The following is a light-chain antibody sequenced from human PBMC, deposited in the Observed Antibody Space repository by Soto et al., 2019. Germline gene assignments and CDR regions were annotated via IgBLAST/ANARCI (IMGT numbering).Light chain of an antibody. CDR3: QQFNTSPWT. CDR1: QSVSIW. J-gene: IGKJ1*01. Sequence: DIQMPPSPSSLSASEGDRVTISCRASQSVSIWLAWYQQKPGRAPKLLIYKSSILESGVPSRFRGSGSGTELTITISSLQPDDFETYYCQQFNTSPWTFGQGTKVDIK. CDR2: KSS. V-gene: IGKV1-5*03.